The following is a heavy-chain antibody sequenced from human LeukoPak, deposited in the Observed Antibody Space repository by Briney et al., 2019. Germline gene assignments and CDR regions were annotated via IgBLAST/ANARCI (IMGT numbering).Heavy chain of an antibody. CDR1: GGTFSNFP. D-gene: IGHD2-2*02. V-gene: IGHV1-69*05. CDR3: ARDAGYCSATSCYTLDY. CDR2: IIPIFDTT. Sequence: SVKVSCTASGGTFSNFPISWVRQAPGQGLEWVGGIIPIFDTTNYAQNFQGRVTITTDESTNTAYMELNSLRAEDTAVYYCARDAGYCSATSCYTLDYWGQGTLVTVSS. J-gene: IGHJ4*02.